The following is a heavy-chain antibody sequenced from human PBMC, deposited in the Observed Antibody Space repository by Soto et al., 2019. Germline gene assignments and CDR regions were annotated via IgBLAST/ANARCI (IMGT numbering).Heavy chain of an antibody. V-gene: IGHV3-23*01. J-gene: IGHJ4*02. CDR2: ISGSGGST. D-gene: IGHD6-19*01. CDR1: GFTFSSYA. Sequence: EVQLLESGGGLVQPGGSLRLSCAASGFTFSSYAMSWVRQAPGKGLEWVSAISGSGGSTYYADSVKGRFTISRDNSKNXLYLQMNSLRAEDAAVDDWAKGKVRYGSSGWYHDYWGQGTLVTVSS. CDR3: AKGKVRYGSSGWYHDY.